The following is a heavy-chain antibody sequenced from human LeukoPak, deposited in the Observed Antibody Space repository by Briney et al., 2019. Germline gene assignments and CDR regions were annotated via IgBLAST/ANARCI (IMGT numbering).Heavy chain of an antibody. CDR2: ISRDSANI. CDR1: GFTFDDYV. D-gene: IGHD2-2*01. V-gene: IGHV3-9*01. CDR3: ARDFCTGCNYYFYGMDV. Sequence: GGSPRLSCAASGFTFDDYVMHWVRQAPGRGLEWVSGISRDSANIGYADSVKGRFTISRDNAKNSLYLQMNSLTTEGTALYYCARDFCTGCNYYFYGMDVWGRGTTVTVSS. J-gene: IGHJ6*02.